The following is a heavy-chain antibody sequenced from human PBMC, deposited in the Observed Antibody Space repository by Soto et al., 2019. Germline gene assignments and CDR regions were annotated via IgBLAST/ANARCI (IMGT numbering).Heavy chain of an antibody. D-gene: IGHD2-15*01. V-gene: IGHV3-30*18. CDR1: GFTFSSYG. Sequence: GGSLRLSCAASGFTFSSYGMHWVRQAPGKGLEWVAVISYDGSNKYYADSVKGRFTISRDNSKNTLYLQMNSLRAEDTAVYYCAKSWGYCSGGSCYPYNWFDPWGQGTLVTVSS. J-gene: IGHJ5*02. CDR2: ISYDGSNK. CDR3: AKSWGYCSGGSCYPYNWFDP.